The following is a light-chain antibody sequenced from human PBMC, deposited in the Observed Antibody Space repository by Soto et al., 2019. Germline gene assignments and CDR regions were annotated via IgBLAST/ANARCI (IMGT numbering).Light chain of an antibody. CDR1: QSISSY. J-gene: IGKJ5*01. V-gene: IGKV1-39*01. Sequence: DIQMTQSPSSLSASVGDRVTITCRASQSISSYLNWYQQKPGTVPKLLIYATSNLQSGVPSRFSGRGFGTDFTLTISSLQPEDFATYYCQQSFTTPSFGHGARLEIK. CDR2: ATS. CDR3: QQSFTTPS.